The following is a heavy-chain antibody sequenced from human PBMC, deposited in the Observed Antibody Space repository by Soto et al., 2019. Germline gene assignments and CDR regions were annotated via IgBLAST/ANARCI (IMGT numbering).Heavy chain of an antibody. CDR3: ARLGRIDGVVPTDFYYGLDV. D-gene: IGHD3-3*01. Sequence: QVQMVESGGVVVQPGRSLRLSCAVSGFRSSNYAMNWVRQTPDKGLEWVSVLSYDGTTEYYADSVKGRFTISRDNSKNTLYLQMNSLRPEDTAVYFCARLGRIDGVVPTDFYYGLDVWGQGTAVSVSS. V-gene: IGHV3-30-3*01. J-gene: IGHJ6*02. CDR2: LSYDGTTE. CDR1: GFRSSNYA.